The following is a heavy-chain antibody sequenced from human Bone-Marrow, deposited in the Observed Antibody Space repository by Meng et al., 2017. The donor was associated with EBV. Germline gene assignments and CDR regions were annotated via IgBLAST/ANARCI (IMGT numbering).Heavy chain of an antibody. V-gene: IGHV4-34*01. CDR3: ATWNNNGWYYGY. D-gene: IGHD6-19*01. Sequence: AQLHKWGRRLLKSMQTRPVTLAVYGGDFEGSGWSWIRQPPGKGLEWIGEINLGGNTNYNPSLKSQVSISVDTSKNHFSLKVNSVTAADTAVYYCATWNNNGWYYGYWGQGTLVTVSS. CDR2: INLGGNT. CDR1: GGDFEGSG. J-gene: IGHJ4*01.